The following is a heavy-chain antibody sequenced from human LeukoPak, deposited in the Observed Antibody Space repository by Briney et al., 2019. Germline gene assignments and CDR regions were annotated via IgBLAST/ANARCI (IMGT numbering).Heavy chain of an antibody. CDR1: GFSVSGNH. Sequence: GGSLRLSCAASGFSVSGNHMSWVRQAPGKGLEWVSVTYTSGSSYYSDSVKGRFTISRDNSKNTLYLQMNSLRAEDTAVYYCAREGPADWSFDLWGRGTLVTVSS. CDR3: AREGPADWSFDL. V-gene: IGHV3-53*01. CDR2: TYTSGSS. J-gene: IGHJ2*01.